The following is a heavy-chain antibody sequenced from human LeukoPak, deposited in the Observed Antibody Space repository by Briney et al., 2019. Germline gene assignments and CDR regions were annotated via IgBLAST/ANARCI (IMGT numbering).Heavy chain of an antibody. CDR3: ARATGYPVYGSGNFYFDY. CDR2: INPNSGGT. CDR1: GYTFTGYY. V-gene: IGHV1-2*02. D-gene: IGHD3-10*01. J-gene: IGHJ4*02. Sequence: ASVKVSCKASGYTFTGYYIHWVRQAPGQGLEWMAWINPNSGGTIYAQKFQGRVTMTVDTSISTAYMELSSLRSDDAAVYSCARATGYPVYGSGNFYFDYWGQGTLVTVSS.